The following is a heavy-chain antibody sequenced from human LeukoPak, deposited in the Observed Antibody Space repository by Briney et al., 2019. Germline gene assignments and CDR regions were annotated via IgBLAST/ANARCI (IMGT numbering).Heavy chain of an antibody. CDR2: INPSGGST. J-gene: IGHJ5*02. V-gene: IGHV1-46*01. CDR3: ARDNSIGGRGWWFDP. CDR1: GYTFTNYY. Sequence: GASVKVSCKASGYTFTNYYMHWVRQAPGQGLEWMGLINPSGGSTSYAEKFQGRGIMTRDMSTTTDYMELSSLRSEDTAVYYCARDNSIGGRGWWFDPRGQGTLVTVSS. D-gene: IGHD4-23*01.